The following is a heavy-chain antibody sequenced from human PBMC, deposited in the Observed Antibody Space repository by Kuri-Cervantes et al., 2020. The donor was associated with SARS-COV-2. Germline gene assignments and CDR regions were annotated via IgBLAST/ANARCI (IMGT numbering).Heavy chain of an antibody. Sequence: SETLSLTCTVSGYSISSGYYWGWIRQPPGKGLEWIGYIYYTGSTNYNPSLKSRVTISVDTSKNQFSLKLSSVTAADTAVYYCARDSSGYYVGHFQHWGQGTLVTVSS. J-gene: IGHJ1*01. D-gene: IGHD3-22*01. CDR3: ARDSSGYYVGHFQH. CDR2: IYYTGST. V-gene: IGHV4-38-2*02. CDR1: GYSISSGYY.